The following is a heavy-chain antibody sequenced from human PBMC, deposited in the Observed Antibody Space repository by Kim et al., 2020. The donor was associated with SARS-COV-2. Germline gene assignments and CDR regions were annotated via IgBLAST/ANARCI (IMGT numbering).Heavy chain of an antibody. CDR1: GFTFGDTA. Sequence: GGSLRLSCEASGFTFGDTAMGWVRQAPGKGLEWVSDISDTGTNTHYIDSVKGRFTISRVNSRKILYLQMNSVRAEDTAVYHCAKWKWNRGFYYWGQGVLVTVSS. D-gene: IGHD1-1*01. V-gene: IGHV3-23*01. J-gene: IGHJ4*02. CDR3: AKWKWNRGFYY. CDR2: ISDTGTNT.